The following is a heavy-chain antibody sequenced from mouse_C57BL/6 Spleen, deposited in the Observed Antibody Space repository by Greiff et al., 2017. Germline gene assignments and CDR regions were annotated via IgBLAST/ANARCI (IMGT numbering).Heavy chain of an antibody. D-gene: IGHD2-4*01. Sequence: VQLQQSGAELVRPGASVKLSCTASGFNIKDDYMHWVKQRPEQGLEWIGWIDPENGDTEYASKVQGKATITADTSSNTAYLQLSSLTSEDTAVYYCTTAGLRGYWGQGTTLTVSA. CDR2: IDPENGDT. J-gene: IGHJ2*01. CDR3: TTAGLRGY. V-gene: IGHV14-4*01. CDR1: GFNIKDDY.